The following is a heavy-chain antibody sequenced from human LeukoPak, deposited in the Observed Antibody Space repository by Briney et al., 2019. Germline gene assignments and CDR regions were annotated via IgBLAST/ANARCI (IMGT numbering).Heavy chain of an antibody. V-gene: IGHV5-51*01. CDR2: IYPGDSDT. D-gene: IGHD3-10*01. CDR3: ARNLVYGSDARRRAFDI. Sequence: GESLKISCKGSGYSFTSYWIGWVRQMPGKGLEWMGTIYPGDSDTRYSPSFEGQVTISADTSVNTAYLQWTSVKASDTAMYFCARNLVYGSDARRRAFDIWGQGTMVIASS. CDR1: GYSFTSYW. J-gene: IGHJ3*02.